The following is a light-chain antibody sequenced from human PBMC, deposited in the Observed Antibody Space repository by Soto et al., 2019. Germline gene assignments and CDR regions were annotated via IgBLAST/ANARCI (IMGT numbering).Light chain of an antibody. J-gene: IGKJ3*01. CDR2: GAS. Sequence: EIVMTQSPATLSASPGERATLCCGASHSVGSNLAWYQHKPGQAPRVLIYGASTRATGIPARFSGSGSGTEFTLTISSLQSEDFAVYYCQQHNNWPPLTFGPGTKVDIK. V-gene: IGKV3-15*01. CDR3: QQHNNWPPLT. CDR1: HSVGSN.